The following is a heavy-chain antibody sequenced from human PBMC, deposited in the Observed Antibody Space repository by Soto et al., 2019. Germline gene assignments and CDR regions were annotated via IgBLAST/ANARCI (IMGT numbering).Heavy chain of an antibody. J-gene: IGHJ6*02. D-gene: IGHD3-3*01. CDR1: GFTFDDYA. CDR3: AKDQFLEGAHSMDV. V-gene: IGHV3-9*01. CDR2: ISWDSGNI. Sequence: EVQLVESGGGLVQPGRSLRLSCAASGFTFDDYAMHWVRQAPGKGLEWVSGISWDSGNIGYADSVKGRFTISRDNAKNSLYLQMNILVAEDTALYYCAKDQFLEGAHSMDVCGQGTTVTVSS.